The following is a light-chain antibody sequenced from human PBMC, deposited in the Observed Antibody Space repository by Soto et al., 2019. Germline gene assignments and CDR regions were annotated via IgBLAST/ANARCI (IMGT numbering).Light chain of an antibody. CDR3: QQSNSFPIT. CDR2: AAA. Sequence: DIQMTQSPSSVSASVGDRVSITCRASQDIDSWLAWYQQKPGKAPRLLIYAAATYQVGVPSRFSGSGSGTEYTLTISSLQPEDFATYYCQQSNSFPITFGQGTRLEIK. CDR1: QDIDSW. V-gene: IGKV1-12*01. J-gene: IGKJ5*01.